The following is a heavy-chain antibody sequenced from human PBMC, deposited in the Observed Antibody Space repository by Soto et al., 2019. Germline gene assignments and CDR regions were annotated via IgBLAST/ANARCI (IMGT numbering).Heavy chain of an antibody. CDR3: ATYRDGLVHY. V-gene: IGHV4-59*08. CDR1: GGSIRSYY. CDR2: ISYSGST. J-gene: IGHJ4*02. D-gene: IGHD3-10*01. Sequence: QVQLQESGPGLVKPSETLSLTCTVSGGSIRSYYWSWIRQYPGQGLEWIGYISYSGSTTYNSSLKSRATISVDTSRNQFSLNLSSMTAADTAVYYCATYRDGLVHYWGQGTLVTVSS.